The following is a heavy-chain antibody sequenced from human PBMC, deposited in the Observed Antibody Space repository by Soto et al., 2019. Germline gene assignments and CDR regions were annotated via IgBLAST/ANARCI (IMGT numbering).Heavy chain of an antibody. CDR3: ARIGSWALNFDY. CDR2: IWNDGSNK. J-gene: IGHJ4*02. Sequence: QVHLVESGGGVVQPGRSLRLSCAASGFTFSSYHMHWVRQAPGKGLEWVALIWNDGSNKFYADSVKGRFTVSRDNSKNTLYLQMNSLRVEDTAVYYCARIGSWALNFDYWGQGTLVTVSS. V-gene: IGHV3-33*01. CDR1: GFTFSSYH. D-gene: IGHD6-13*01.